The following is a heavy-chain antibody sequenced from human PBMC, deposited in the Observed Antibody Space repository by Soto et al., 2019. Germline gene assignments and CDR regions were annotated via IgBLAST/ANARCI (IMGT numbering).Heavy chain of an antibody. D-gene: IGHD2-2*01. CDR3: GRQYCTRTTCDGWFDP. J-gene: IGHJ5*02. V-gene: IGHV3-30*03. Sequence: PWGSLRLSWAASGFTFSSYGMHWVRQAPGKGLEWVAVISYDGSNKYYADSVKGRFTISRDNSKNTLYRQMNSLRAEDTAVYYCGRQYCTRTTCDGWFDPWGQGTLVTVSS. CDR2: ISYDGSNK. CDR1: GFTFSSYG.